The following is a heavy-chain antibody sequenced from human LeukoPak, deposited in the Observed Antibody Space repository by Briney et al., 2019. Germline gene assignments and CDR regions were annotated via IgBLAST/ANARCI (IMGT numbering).Heavy chain of an antibody. V-gene: IGHV3-23*01. CDR2: FSGDGGST. CDR1: GFTFSSYA. J-gene: IGHJ4*02. Sequence: GGSPRLSCAASGFTFSSYAMNWVRQAPGKGLEWVSAFSGDGGSTYYADSAKGRFTISRDNSKNTLYLQMNSLRADDTAVYHCAKGTSSYPYHLDSGGQGTLVAVSS. CDR3: AKGTSSYPYHLDS. D-gene: IGHD1-1*01.